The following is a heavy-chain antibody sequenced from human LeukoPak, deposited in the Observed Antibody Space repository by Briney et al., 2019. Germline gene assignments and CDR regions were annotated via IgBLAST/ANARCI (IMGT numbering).Heavy chain of an antibody. D-gene: IGHD2-2*01. CDR1: GGSISSYY. Sequence: SETLSLTCTVSGGSISSYYWSWIRQPPGKGLEWIGYIYYSGSTNYNPSLKSRVTISVDTSKNQFSLKLSSVTAADTAVYYCARGVVVPAGGYYYYGMDVWGQGTTVTVSS. CDR3: ARGVVVPAGGYYYYGMDV. V-gene: IGHV4-59*08. J-gene: IGHJ6*02. CDR2: IYYSGST.